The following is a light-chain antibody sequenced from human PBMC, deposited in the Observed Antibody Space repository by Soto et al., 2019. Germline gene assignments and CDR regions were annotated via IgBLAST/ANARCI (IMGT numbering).Light chain of an antibody. CDR2: AAS. CDR3: QQSYSTPLT. Sequence: DIQMTQSPSSLSASVGDRVTITCRASQSISSYLNWYQQKPGKAPKVLIYAASNLQSGVPSRFSGSGSGTDFTLTISSLQSEEVALYYCQQSYSTPLTFGQGTKVDIK. J-gene: IGKJ1*01. CDR1: QSISSY. V-gene: IGKV1-39*01.